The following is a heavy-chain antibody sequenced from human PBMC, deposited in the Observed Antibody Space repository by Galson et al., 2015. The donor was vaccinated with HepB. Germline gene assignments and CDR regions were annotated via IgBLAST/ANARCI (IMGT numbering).Heavy chain of an antibody. CDR1: GGSISSTSYN. D-gene: IGHD5-24*01. V-gene: IGHV4-39*01. J-gene: IGHJ6*03. CDR2: IYYSGSA. Sequence: ETLSLTCPVSGGSISSTSYNWDWIRQSPGKGLEWIASIYYSGSAYSNPSLKSRLTISVDTSKNQFSLKLSSVTAADTAVYYCARRLKHRDYMDVWGKGTTVTVSS. CDR3: ARRLKHRDYMDV.